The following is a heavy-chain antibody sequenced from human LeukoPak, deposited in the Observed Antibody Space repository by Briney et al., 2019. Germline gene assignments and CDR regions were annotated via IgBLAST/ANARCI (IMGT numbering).Heavy chain of an antibody. V-gene: IGHV4-59*01. Sequence: PSETLSLTCTVAGGSISSYYWSWIRQPPGKGLEWIGYIYDSGSTNYNPSLKSRVTISVDTSKNQFSLKLSSVTAADTAVFYCASLTTADAFDIWGQGTMVTVSS. J-gene: IGHJ3*02. CDR1: GGSISSYY. CDR3: ASLTTADAFDI. CDR2: IYDSGST. D-gene: IGHD3-22*01.